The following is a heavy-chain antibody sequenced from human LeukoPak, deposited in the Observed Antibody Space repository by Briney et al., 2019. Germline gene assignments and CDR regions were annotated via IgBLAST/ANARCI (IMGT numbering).Heavy chain of an antibody. V-gene: IGHV3-74*01. CDR1: GFTFSSYW. D-gene: IGHD3-3*01. Sequence: TGGSLRLSCAASGFTFSSYWMHWVRQAPGKGLVWVSRINTDGSSTSYADSVKGRFTISRDNAKNTLYLQMNSLRAEDTAVYYCARPVLRFLEWSSIDYWGQGTLVTVSS. CDR2: INTDGSST. CDR3: ARPVLRFLEWSSIDY. J-gene: IGHJ4*02.